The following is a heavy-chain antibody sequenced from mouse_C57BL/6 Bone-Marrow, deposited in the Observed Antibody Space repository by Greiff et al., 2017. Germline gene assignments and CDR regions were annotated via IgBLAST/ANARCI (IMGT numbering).Heavy chain of an antibody. J-gene: IGHJ2*01. CDR3: TRNRGPYFDY. CDR1: GFTFSDAW. D-gene: IGHD3-3*01. CDR2: IRNKANNHAT. Sequence: EVKVEESGGGLVQPGGSMKLSCAASGFTFSDAWMDWVRQSPEKGLEWVAEIRNKANNHATYYAVSVKGRFTISRDDSKSSVYLQMNSLRAEDTGIYYCTRNRGPYFDYWGQGTTLTVSS. V-gene: IGHV6-6*01.